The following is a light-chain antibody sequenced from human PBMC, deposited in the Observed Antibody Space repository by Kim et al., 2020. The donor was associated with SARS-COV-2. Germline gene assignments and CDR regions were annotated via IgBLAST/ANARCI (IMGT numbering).Light chain of an antibody. CDR2: DAF. CDR1: QSIDIH. V-gene: IGKV3-11*01. Sequence: SPGEGATLSCSASQSIDIHLAWYQHKPGHAPRLLIYDAFNRATGIPDRFSGSGSGTDFTLTIGSLEPEDFAIYYCQQRNNWPPAVTFGGGTKLEI. J-gene: IGKJ4*01. CDR3: QQRNNWPPAVT.